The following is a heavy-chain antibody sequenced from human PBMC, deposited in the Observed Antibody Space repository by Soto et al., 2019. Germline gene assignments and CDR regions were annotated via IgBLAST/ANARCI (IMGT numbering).Heavy chain of an antibody. CDR2: ISYDGSNK. Sequence: PGGSLRLSCAASGFTFSSYAMHWVRQAPGKGLEWVAVISYDGSNKYYADSVKGRFTISRDNSKNTLYLQMNSLRAEDTAVYYCARVRAASSRRVYYYYGMDVWGQGTTVTVSS. CDR3: ARVRAASSRRVYYYYGMDV. CDR1: GFTFSSYA. J-gene: IGHJ6*02. D-gene: IGHD6-13*01. V-gene: IGHV3-30-3*01.